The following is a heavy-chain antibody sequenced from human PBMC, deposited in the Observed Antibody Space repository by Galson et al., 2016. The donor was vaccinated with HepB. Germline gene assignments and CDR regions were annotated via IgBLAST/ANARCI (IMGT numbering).Heavy chain of an antibody. J-gene: IGHJ4*02. CDR2: IHDSGSP. CDR1: GASISSRNW. D-gene: IGHD2-8*01. CDR3: AHNGNFCFDS. Sequence: SETLSLTCTVSGASISSRNWWSWVRQPPGKGLEWIGEIHDSGSPNYNPSLRSRLTISVDGSKNQISLRLNSVTAADTAVYYCAHNGNFCFDSWGQGTLVAVSS. V-gene: IGHV4-4*02.